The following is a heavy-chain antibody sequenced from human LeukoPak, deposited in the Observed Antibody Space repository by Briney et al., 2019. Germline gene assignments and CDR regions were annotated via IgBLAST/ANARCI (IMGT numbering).Heavy chain of an antibody. CDR2: MNPNSGNT. CDR3: ARLSFTGIAVAIDY. J-gene: IGHJ4*02. D-gene: IGHD6-19*01. CDR1: GYTFTSYD. V-gene: IGHV1-8*01. Sequence: ASVKVSCKASGYTFTSYDINWVRQATGQGLGWMGWMNPNSGNTGYAQKFQGRVTMTRNTSLSTAYMELSSLRSEDTAVYYCARLSFTGIAVAIDYWGQGTLVTVSS.